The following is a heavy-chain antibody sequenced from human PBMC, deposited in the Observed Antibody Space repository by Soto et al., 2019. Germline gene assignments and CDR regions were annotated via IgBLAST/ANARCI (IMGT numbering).Heavy chain of an antibody. V-gene: IGHV3-23*01. D-gene: IGHD3-10*01. CDR3: ANRLSGGLLWFGEFFDY. Sequence: GGSLRLSCAASGFTFSSYAMSWVRQAPGKGLEWVSAISGSGGSTYYADSVKGRFTISRDNSKNTLYLQMNSLRAEDTAVYYGANRLSGGLLWFGEFFDYWGQGTLVTVSS. J-gene: IGHJ4*02. CDR2: ISGSGGST. CDR1: GFTFSSYA.